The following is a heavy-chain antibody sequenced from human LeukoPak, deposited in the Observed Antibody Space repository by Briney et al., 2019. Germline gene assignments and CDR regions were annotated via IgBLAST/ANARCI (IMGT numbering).Heavy chain of an antibody. CDR2: IYYSGST. CDR3: ARGLPSYDFWGGYYPYYFDY. Sequence: SESLSLTCTVSGGSISSYYWSWIRQPPGKGLEWIGYIYYSGSTNYNPSLKSRVTISVDTSKNQFSLKLSSVTAADTAVYYCARGLPSYDFWGGYYPYYFDYWGQGTLVTVSS. CDR1: GGSISSYY. J-gene: IGHJ4*02. V-gene: IGHV4-59*01. D-gene: IGHD3-3*01.